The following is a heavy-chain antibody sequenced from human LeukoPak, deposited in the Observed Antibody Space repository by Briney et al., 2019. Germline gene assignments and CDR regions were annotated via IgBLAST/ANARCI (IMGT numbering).Heavy chain of an antibody. CDR1: GGSISSYY. Sequence: TSETLSLTCTVSGGSISSYYWSWIRQPPGKGLEWIGYIYYSGSTNYNPSLKSRVTISVDTSKNQFSLKLSSVTAADTAVYYCARDRRILGERSGYPSYYYYYYMDVWGKGTTVTVSS. CDR2: IYYSGST. J-gene: IGHJ6*03. V-gene: IGHV4-59*01. CDR3: ARDRRILGERSGYPSYYYYYYMDV. D-gene: IGHD3-3*01.